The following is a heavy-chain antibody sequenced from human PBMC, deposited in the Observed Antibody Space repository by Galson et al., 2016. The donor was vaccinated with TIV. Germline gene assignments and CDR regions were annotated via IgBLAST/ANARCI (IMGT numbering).Heavy chain of an antibody. CDR2: FDPEASKT. CDR1: GYTLSEIA. CDR3: ATVAWFPGLSLDS. J-gene: IGHJ4*02. V-gene: IGHV1-24*01. D-gene: IGHD3-22*01. Sequence: SVKVSCKVSGYTLSEIAMHWVRQTPGKGLEWMGGFDPEASKTIYAQKFQGRVTMTEATFTDTAYMELNNLTSDDTAVYYCATVAWFPGLSLDSWGQGTLVIVSS.